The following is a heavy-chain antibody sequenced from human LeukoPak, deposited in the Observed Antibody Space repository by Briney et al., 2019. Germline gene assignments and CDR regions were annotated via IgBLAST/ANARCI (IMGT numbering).Heavy chain of an antibody. J-gene: IGHJ3*02. D-gene: IGHD1-20*01. V-gene: IGHV3-9*01. Sequence: PGGSLRLSCAASGFTFDDYAMHWVRQAPGKGLEWVSGISWNSGSIGYADSVKGRFTISRDNAKNSLYLQMNSLRAEDTAVYYCARGGKYNWNDETADDAFDIWGQGTMVTVSS. CDR2: ISWNSGSI. CDR3: ARGGKYNWNDETADDAFDI. CDR1: GFTFDDYA.